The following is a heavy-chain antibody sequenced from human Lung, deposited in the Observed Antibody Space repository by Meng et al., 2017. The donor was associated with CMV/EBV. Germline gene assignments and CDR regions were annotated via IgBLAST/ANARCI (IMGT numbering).Heavy chain of an antibody. V-gene: IGHV1-18*01. CDR1: GGTFSSYT. CDR2: ISAYNGNT. D-gene: IGHD1-26*01. CDR3: ARVEVGITSGDY. Sequence: QVQLVQSGAEVKKPGSSVRVSCKASGGTFSSYTITWVRQAPGQGLEWMGWISAYNGNTNYAQTLQGRLTMTTDTSTSTAYMELRSLRSDDTAVYYCARVEVGITSGDYWGQGTLVTVSS. J-gene: IGHJ4*02.